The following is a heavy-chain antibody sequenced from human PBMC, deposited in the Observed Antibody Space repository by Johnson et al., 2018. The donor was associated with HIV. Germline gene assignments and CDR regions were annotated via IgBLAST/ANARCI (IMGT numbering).Heavy chain of an antibody. V-gene: IGHV3-30*04. D-gene: IGHD1-14*01. J-gene: IGHJ3*02. CDR1: GFTFSNYA. CDR3: AKGMNLDAFDI. Sequence: QVKLVESGGGLVQPGGSLRLSCAASGFTFSNYAIHWVRQAPGKGLEWVALISYDGRNKYYADSVKGRFTISRNNSKNTLSLQMSSLRAEETAVYYCAKGMNLDAFDIWGQGTMVTVSS. CDR2: ISYDGRNK.